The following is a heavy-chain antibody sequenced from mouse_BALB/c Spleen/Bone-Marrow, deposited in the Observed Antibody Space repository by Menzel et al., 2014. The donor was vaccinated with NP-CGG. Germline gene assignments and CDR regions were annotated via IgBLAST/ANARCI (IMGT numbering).Heavy chain of an antibody. CDR3: ARDKGRVFFDY. CDR1: GFTFTDYY. J-gene: IGHJ2*01. V-gene: IGHV7-3*02. Sequence: EAQLVESGGGLVQPGGSLRLSCATSGFTFTDYYMNWVRQPPGKALEWLGFIRNKANGYTTDYSASVKGRFTISRANSKNILYLQMNYLAAEYSATYDCARDKGRVFFDYWGQGTTLTVSS. CDR2: IRNKANGYTT.